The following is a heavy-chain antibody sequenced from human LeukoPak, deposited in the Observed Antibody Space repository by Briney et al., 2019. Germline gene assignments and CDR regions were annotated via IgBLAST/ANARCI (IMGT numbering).Heavy chain of an antibody. CDR3: ARDLGDFWSGFYGMDV. Sequence: GGSLRLSCAASGFTFSSYWMSWVRQAPGKGLEWVANIKQDGSEKYYVDSVKGRFTISRDNAKNSLYLQMNSLRAEDTAVYYCARDLGDFWSGFYGMDVWGQGTTVTVSS. CDR2: IKQDGSEK. V-gene: IGHV3-7*03. D-gene: IGHD3-3*01. CDR1: GFTFSSYW. J-gene: IGHJ6*02.